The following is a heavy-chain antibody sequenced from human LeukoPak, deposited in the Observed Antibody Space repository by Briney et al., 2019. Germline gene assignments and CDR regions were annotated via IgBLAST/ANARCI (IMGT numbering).Heavy chain of an antibody. V-gene: IGHV3-64*01. CDR1: GFTFSSYA. CDR3: ARGLILPDY. J-gene: IGHJ4*02. Sequence: TGGSLRLSCAASGFTFSSYAMHWVRQAPGKGLEYVSAISSNGGSTYYANSVKGRFTISRDNSKNTLYLQMGSLRAEDTAVYYCARGLILPDYWGQGTLVTVSS. D-gene: IGHD2-15*01. CDR2: ISSNGGST.